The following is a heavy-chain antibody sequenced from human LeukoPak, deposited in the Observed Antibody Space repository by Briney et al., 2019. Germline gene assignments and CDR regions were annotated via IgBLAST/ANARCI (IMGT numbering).Heavy chain of an antibody. Sequence: GGSLRLSCVASGFVFSDHYMDWVRQAPGKGLEWDGRSRNKANSYTTEYAASVKGRFTISRDDSKNSLYLQMNSLKTEDTAVYYCARKDHGMDVWGQGTTVTVSS. J-gene: IGHJ6*02. V-gene: IGHV3-72*01. CDR1: GFVFSDHY. CDR2: SRNKANSYTT. CDR3: ARKDHGMDV.